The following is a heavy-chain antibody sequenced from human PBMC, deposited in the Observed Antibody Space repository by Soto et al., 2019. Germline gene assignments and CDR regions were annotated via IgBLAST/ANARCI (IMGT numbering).Heavy chain of an antibody. CDR1: GSRFSNYV. D-gene: IGHD2-2*02. V-gene: IGHV1-69*06. CDR2: IIPIFNST. J-gene: IGHJ4*02. Sequence: SVKVSCKVSGSRFSNYVISWVRQAPGHGLEWLGRIIPIFNSTKYAQSFQGRVTITADKSTSTASLELSSLRSDDTAVYYCAREGRGKKAGYNGLVSLGYWGQGTLVTV. CDR3: AREGRGKKAGYNGLVSLGY.